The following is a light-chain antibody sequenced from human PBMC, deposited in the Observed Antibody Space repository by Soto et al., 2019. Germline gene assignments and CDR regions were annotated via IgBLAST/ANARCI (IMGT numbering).Light chain of an antibody. CDR2: GAS. CDR3: QQYCSSPRVYP. CDR1: QSVSSSY. J-gene: IGKJ2*01. V-gene: IGKV3-20*01. Sequence: EIVLTQSPGTLSLSPGERATLSCRASQSVSSSYLAWYQQKPGQAPRLLIYGASSRATGIPDRFSGSGSGTDFTLTISRLEPEDFAVYDCQQYCSSPRVYPFGQGTKLEIK.